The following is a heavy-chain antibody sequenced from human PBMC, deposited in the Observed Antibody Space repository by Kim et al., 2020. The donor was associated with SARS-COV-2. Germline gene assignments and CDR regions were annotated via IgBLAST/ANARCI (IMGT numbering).Heavy chain of an antibody. J-gene: IGHJ6*02. V-gene: IGHV4-31*03. CDR1: GGSISSGGYY. CDR2: IYYSGST. D-gene: IGHD6-13*01. Sequence: SETLSLTCTVSGGSISSGGYYWSWIRQHPGKGLEWIGYIYYSGSTYYNPSLKSRVTISVDTSKNQFSLKLSSVTAADTAVYYCARDMVNRSSWYRETSYYYYGMDVWGQGTTVTVSS. CDR3: ARDMVNRSSWYRETSYYYYGMDV.